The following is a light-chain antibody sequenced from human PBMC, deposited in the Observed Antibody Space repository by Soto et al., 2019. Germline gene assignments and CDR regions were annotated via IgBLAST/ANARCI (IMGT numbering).Light chain of an antibody. Sequence: EIVLTQSPGTLSLSPGEGATLSCRASQSVTSNYLACYQQKPGQAPRLLIYGASTRAAGVPDRFSGSGSGTDFTLTITRLEPEDFAVYYCQQYGRSPLLYTFGQGTKLGVK. V-gene: IGKV3-20*01. CDR3: QQYGRSPLLYT. CDR2: GAS. J-gene: IGKJ2*01. CDR1: QSVTSNY.